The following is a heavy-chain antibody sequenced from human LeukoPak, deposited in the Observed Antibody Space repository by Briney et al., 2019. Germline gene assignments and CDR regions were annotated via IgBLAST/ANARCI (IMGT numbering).Heavy chain of an antibody. CDR1: GFTFSSYA. CDR2: ISGSGGST. V-gene: IGHV3-23*01. Sequence: PGGSVRLSCAASGFTFSSYAMSWLRQAPGKGLEWVSAISGSGGSTYYADSVKGRFTISRDNSKNTLYLQMNSPIAEHTAVSYCAEGYSGWSHDAFDIWGQGTMVTVSS. J-gene: IGHJ3*02. CDR3: AEGYSGWSHDAFDI. D-gene: IGHD6-19*01.